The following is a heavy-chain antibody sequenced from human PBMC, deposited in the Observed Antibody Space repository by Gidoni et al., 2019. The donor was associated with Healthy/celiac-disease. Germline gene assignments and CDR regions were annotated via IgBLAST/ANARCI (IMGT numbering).Heavy chain of an antibody. D-gene: IGHD3-16*01. J-gene: IGHJ4*02. CDR3: ARRGRWLQYPTYFDY. V-gene: IGHV3-53*01. CDR2: NYSGGST. Sequence: EVQLVESGGGLIQPGGYLRLTCAAPGFPVSSNYMRWVRQAPGKGLEWVSVNYSGGSTYYADSVKGRFTISRDNSKNTLYLQMNSLRAEDTAVYYCARRGRWLQYPTYFDYWGQGTLVTVSS. CDR1: GFPVSSNY.